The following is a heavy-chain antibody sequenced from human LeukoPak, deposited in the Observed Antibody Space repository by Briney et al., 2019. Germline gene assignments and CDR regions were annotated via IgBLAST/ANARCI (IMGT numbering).Heavy chain of an antibody. V-gene: IGHV4-4*07. Sequence: SETLSLTCTVSGGSISSYYWSWIRQPAGKGLEWIGRIYTSGSTNYNPSLKSRVTMSVDTSKNQFSLKLSSVTAADTAVYYCARESMITFGGVRYFDYWGQGTLVTVSS. CDR3: ARESMITFGGVRYFDY. J-gene: IGHJ4*02. CDR1: GGSISSYY. D-gene: IGHD3-16*01. CDR2: IYTSGST.